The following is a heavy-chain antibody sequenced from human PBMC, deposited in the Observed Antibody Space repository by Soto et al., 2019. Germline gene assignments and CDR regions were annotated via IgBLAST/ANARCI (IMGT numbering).Heavy chain of an antibody. CDR2: IGNSGDGT. V-gene: IGHV3-23*01. D-gene: IGHD2-15*01. J-gene: IGHJ4*02. CDR1: GFTFGGYT. Sequence: GGTLRLSCAASGFTFGGYTMNWVRQAPAKGLEWVAGIGNSGDGTHYADSVKGRFTISRDNSKNTLSLHMESLRAEDTAVYYCVKDGWDYWGQGVLVTVSS. CDR3: VKDGWDY.